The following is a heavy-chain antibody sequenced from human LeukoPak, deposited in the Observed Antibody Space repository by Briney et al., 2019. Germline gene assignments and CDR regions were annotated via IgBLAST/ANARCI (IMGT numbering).Heavy chain of an antibody. Sequence: GGSLRLSCAASGFTFSSYGMHWVRQAPGKGLEWVAVISYDGSNKYYADSVTGRFTISRDNSKNTVYLQMNSLRAEDTAVYYCARAKYSSGWYYFDYWGQGTLVTVSS. CDR1: GFTFSSYG. CDR3: ARAKYSSGWYYFDY. J-gene: IGHJ4*02. CDR2: ISYDGSNK. V-gene: IGHV3-30*03. D-gene: IGHD6-19*01.